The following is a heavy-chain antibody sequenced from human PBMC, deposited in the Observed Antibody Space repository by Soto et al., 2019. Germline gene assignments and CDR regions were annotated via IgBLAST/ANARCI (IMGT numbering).Heavy chain of an antibody. CDR2: ISAYNGNT. CDR3: ARYCSSTSCYPHWVYYYDTDV. J-gene: IGHJ6*02. V-gene: IGHV1-18*04. CDR1: GYTFTSYG. Sequence: ASVKVSCKASGYTFTSYGISWVRQAPGQGLEWMGWISAYNGNTNYAQKLQGRVTMTTDTSTSTAYMELRSLRSDDTAVYYCARYCSSTSCYPHWVYYYDTDVWGQGTTVTVSS. D-gene: IGHD2-2*01.